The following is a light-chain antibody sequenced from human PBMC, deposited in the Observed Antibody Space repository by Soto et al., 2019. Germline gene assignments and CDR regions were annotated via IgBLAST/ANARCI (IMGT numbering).Light chain of an antibody. CDR3: QQANSFPLT. CDR1: QGISNW. V-gene: IGKV1-12*01. J-gene: IGKJ4*01. CDR2: TGS. Sequence: DIQMTQSPSSVSASVGDRVSITCRARQGISNWLAWYQQKPGRAPKLLIYTGSSLQSGVPSRFSGTGSATYLTLTISSLQPEEVAAYYYQQANSFPLTFGGGTKVEIK.